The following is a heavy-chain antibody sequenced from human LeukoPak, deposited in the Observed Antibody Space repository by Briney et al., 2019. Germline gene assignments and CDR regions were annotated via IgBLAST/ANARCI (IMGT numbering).Heavy chain of an antibody. D-gene: IGHD6-13*01. CDR3: AGVSITAAAPYYFDY. CDR1: GGSISSSNW. V-gene: IGHV4-4*02. CDR2: IYHSGST. Sequence: PSETLSLTCAVSGGSISSSNWWSWVRQPPGKGLEWIGEIYHSGSTNYNPSLKSRVTISVDTSKNQFSLKLSSVTAADTAVYYCAGVSITAAAPYYFDYWGQGTLVTVSS. J-gene: IGHJ4*02.